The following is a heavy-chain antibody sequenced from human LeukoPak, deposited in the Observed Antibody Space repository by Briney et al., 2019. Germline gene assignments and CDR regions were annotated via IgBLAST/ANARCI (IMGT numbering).Heavy chain of an antibody. CDR1: GGSITSYY. CDR2: IYSSGST. Sequence: SETLSLTCTVSGGSITSYYWSWIRQPAGKGLEWTGRIYSSGSTNYNPSLKSRVTMSVDTSKNHFSLKLTSVTAADTAVYYCARTTVAGGCDYWGQGTLVTVSS. CDR3: ARTTVAGGCDY. D-gene: IGHD6-19*01. J-gene: IGHJ4*02. V-gene: IGHV4-4*07.